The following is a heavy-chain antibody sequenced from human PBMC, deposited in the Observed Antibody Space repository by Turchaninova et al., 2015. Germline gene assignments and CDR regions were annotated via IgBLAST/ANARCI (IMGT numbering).Heavy chain of an antibody. V-gene: IGHV4-4*02. CDR1: GGSISSSNW. D-gene: IGHD1-26*01. CDR2: IYHRGST. Sequence: QVQLQESGLGLVNPSGTLSLTCAVSGGSISSSNWWCWVRQAPMKGPEWIGDIYHRGSTHYNPSLKSRVTISVDKSKNQFSLNLGDVTAADTAVYYCARDLGGVGTIFEYWGRGTLVTVSS. CDR3: ARDLGGVGTIFEY. J-gene: IGHJ4*02.